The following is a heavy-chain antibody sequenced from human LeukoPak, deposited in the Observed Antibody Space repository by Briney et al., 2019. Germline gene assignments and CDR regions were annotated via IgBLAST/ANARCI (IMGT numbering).Heavy chain of an antibody. V-gene: IGHV3-23*01. CDR3: ARGFGGSTKYYFDY. D-gene: IGHD5-12*01. CDR1: GFTFSSYG. CDR2: INSAGRT. Sequence: GGSLRLSCAASGFTFSSYGFSWVRQAPGKGLEWVSLINSAGRTYYADSVKGRFTISRDNAKNTLYLQMNSLRAEDTAVYYCARGFGGSTKYYFDYWGQGTLVTVSS. J-gene: IGHJ4*02.